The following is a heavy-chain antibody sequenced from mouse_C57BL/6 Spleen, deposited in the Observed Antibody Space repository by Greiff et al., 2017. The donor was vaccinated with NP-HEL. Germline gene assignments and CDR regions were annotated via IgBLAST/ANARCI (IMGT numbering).Heavy chain of an antibody. CDR3: ARNGGLRLYYFDY. J-gene: IGHJ2*01. Sequence: VQLQQSGPELVKPGASVKMSCKASGYTFTDYNMHWVKQSHGKSLEWIGYINPNNGGTSYNQKFKGKATLTVNKSSSTAYMELRSLTSEDSAVYYCARNGGLRLYYFDYWGQGTTLTVSS. D-gene: IGHD3-2*02. CDR1: GYTFTDYN. V-gene: IGHV1-22*01. CDR2: INPNNGGT.